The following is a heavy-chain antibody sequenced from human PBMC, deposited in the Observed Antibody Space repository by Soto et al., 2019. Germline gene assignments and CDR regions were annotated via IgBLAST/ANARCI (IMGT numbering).Heavy chain of an antibody. Sequence: SETLSLTCTVSGGSISSYYWSWIRQPPGKGLEWIGYIYYSGSTNYNPSLKSRVTISVDTSKNQFSLKLSSVTAADTAVYYCARLPDYSNYYYYYYTDVWGKGTTVTVSS. CDR2: IYYSGST. J-gene: IGHJ6*03. D-gene: IGHD4-4*01. V-gene: IGHV4-59*08. CDR1: GGSISSYY. CDR3: ARLPDYSNYYYYYYTDV.